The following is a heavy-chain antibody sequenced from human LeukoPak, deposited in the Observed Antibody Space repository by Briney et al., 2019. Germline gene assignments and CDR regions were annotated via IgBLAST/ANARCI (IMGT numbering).Heavy chain of an antibody. Sequence: ASVKVSCKTSGYTSSNYGISWVRQAPGQGLEWMGWITAYNGNRLYAQRFQGRITLTTDTSTSTSYMELRGLEYDDTAIYYCARDNDKVVDHWGQGTLVTVSS. V-gene: IGHV1-18*01. CDR3: ARDNDKVVDH. CDR1: GYTSSNYG. D-gene: IGHD1-1*01. CDR2: ITAYNGNR. J-gene: IGHJ4*01.